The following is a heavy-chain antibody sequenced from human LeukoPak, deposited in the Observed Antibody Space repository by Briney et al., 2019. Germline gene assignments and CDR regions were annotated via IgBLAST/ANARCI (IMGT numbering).Heavy chain of an antibody. CDR2: ISGSGGST. J-gene: IGHJ4*02. V-gene: IGHV3-23*01. CDR1: GFTFSSYA. Sequence: GGSLRLSCAASGFTFSSYAMSWVRQAPGKGLEWVSAISGSGGSTYYADSVKGRFTISRDNSKNTLYLQVNSLRAEDTAVYYCAKDQMGMIPHSNFDYWGQGTLVTVSS. CDR3: AKDQMGMIPHSNFDY. D-gene: IGHD5-24*01.